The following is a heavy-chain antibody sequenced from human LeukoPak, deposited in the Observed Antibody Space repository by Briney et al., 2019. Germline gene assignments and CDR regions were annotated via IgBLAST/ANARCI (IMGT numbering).Heavy chain of an antibody. V-gene: IGHV1-46*01. Sequence: ASVKISCKASDYTFTSYYMHWVRQTPGQGLEWMGVINPSGGGTSYAQKFQGRLTMTRDMSTTTVYMELNSLRSEDTAVYYCARDSLTVTKAAGYYFDYWGQGTLVTVSS. CDR1: DYTFTSYY. CDR3: ARDSLTVTKAAGYYFDY. J-gene: IGHJ4*02. D-gene: IGHD4-17*01. CDR2: INPSGGGT.